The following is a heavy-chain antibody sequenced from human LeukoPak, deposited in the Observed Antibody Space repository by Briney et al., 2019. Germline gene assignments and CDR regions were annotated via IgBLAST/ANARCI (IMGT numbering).Heavy chain of an antibody. J-gene: IGHJ3*02. V-gene: IGHV3-30*02. CDR3: ARDPYDSNDFYYGAFDI. CDR2: IRYDGSNK. D-gene: IGHD3-22*01. Sequence: PGGSLRLSCAASGFTFSSYGMHWVRQAPGKGLEWVSFIRYDGSNKYYADSVKGRFTISRDNSKDTLYLQMNSLRAEDTAVYYCARDPYDSNDFYYGAFDIWGQGTMVTVSS. CDR1: GFTFSSYG.